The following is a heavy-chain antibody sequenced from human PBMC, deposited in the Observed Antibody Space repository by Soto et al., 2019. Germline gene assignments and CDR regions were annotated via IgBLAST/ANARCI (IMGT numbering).Heavy chain of an antibody. J-gene: IGHJ6*02. CDR2: ITGTGGVT. Sequence: HLLASGGGLVRPGGTLRLSCAASTFTFKKYVMSWVRQSTGKGLEWVSVITGTGGVTYYAESVKGRFTVSRDNSNNTLFLRMNTLIVEDTAVYFCATVAPTPPSVYHGLDLWCQGTTVTVS. V-gene: IGHV3-23*01. D-gene: IGHD2-15*01. CDR3: ATVAPTPPSVYHGLDL. CDR1: TFTFKKYV.